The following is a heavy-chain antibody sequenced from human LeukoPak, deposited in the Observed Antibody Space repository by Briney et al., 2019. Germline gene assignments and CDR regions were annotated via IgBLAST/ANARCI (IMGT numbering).Heavy chain of an antibody. CDR1: GYSFTSYW. V-gene: IGHV5-51*01. Sequence: PGESLKISCKGSGYSFTSYWIGWVRQMPGKGLEWMGIIYPGDSATRYSPSFQGQVTISADKSISTAYLQWSSLKASDTAMYYCARLRGCGGGCYFTQEYYFDYWGQGTLVTVSS. CDR3: ARLRGCGGGCYFTQEYYFDY. CDR2: IYPGDSAT. J-gene: IGHJ4*02. D-gene: IGHD2-21*02.